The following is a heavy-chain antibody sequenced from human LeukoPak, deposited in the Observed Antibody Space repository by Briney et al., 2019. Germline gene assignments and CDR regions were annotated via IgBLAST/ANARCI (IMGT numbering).Heavy chain of an antibody. CDR3: ATTGITGTEINY. D-gene: IGHD1/OR15-1a*01. J-gene: IGHJ4*02. CDR1: GFSFSRYS. CDR2: IKRKTDGETT. V-gene: IGHV3-15*01. Sequence: KSGRSLRLSCTASGFSFSRYSMNWVRQAPGKGLEWVGRIKRKTDGETTDYAAPVKGRFTISRDDSKNTVYLQMNSLRTEDTAVYYCATTGITGTEINYWGQGTLVTVSS.